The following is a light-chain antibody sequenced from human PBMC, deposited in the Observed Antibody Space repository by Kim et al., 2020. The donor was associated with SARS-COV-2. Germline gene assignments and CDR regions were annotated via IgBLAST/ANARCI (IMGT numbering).Light chain of an antibody. CDR3: GTWDASLSAGGV. V-gene: IGLV1-51*01. CDR2: DND. Sequence: KVTISCSGSRSNIGVNSVAWYQHLPAIAPKLLIYDNDKRPSGIPDRFSGSKSGTSATLDITGLQTGDEADYYCGTWDASLSAGGVFGGGTQLTVL. J-gene: IGLJ3*02. CDR1: RSNIGVNS.